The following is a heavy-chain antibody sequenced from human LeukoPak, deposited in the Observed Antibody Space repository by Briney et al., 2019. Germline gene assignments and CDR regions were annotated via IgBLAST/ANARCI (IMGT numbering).Heavy chain of an antibody. D-gene: IGHD3-16*01. J-gene: IGHJ4*02. V-gene: IGHV3-23*01. CDR3: AKHRYNLYSLGDY. Sequence: GSLRLSCAASGFTFSSYAMSWVRQAPGKGLEWGSAISGSGGSTYYADSVKGRFTISRDNSKNTLYLQMNSLRAEDTAVYYCAKHRYNLYSLGDYWGQGTLVIVSS. CDR1: GFTFSSYA. CDR2: ISGSGGST.